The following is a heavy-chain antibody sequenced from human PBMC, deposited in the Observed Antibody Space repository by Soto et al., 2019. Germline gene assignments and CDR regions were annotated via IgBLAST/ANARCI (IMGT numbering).Heavy chain of an antibody. CDR2: INHSGST. D-gene: IGHD3-9*01. CDR3: ARGRYFDWLPYFDY. J-gene: IGHJ4*02. V-gene: IGHV4-34*01. CDR1: GGSFSGYY. Sequence: SETLSLTCAVYGGSFSGYYWSWIRQPPGKGLEWIGEINHSGSTNYNPSLKSRVTISVDTSKNQFSLKLSSVTAADTAVYYCARGRYFDWLPYFDYWGQGTLVTVSS.